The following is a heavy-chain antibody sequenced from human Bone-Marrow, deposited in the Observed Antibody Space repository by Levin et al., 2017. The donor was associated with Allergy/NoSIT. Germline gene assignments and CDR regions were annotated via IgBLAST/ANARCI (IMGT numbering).Heavy chain of an antibody. CDR2: IYYSGNT. Sequence: SQTLSLTCTVSGGSISGGGYYWSWIRQHPGKGLEWIGYIYYSGNTYYNPSLKSRVIISVVTSKNQLSLKLTSVTVADTAVYYCARFNGYDFDYWGQATLVTVSS. V-gene: IGHV4-31*03. CDR1: GGSISGGGYY. J-gene: IGHJ4*02. CDR3: ARFNGYDFDY. D-gene: IGHD5-12*01.